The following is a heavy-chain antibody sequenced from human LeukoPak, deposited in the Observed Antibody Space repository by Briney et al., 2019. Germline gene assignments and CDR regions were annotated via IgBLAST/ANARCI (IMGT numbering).Heavy chain of an antibody. CDR1: GFTFSSYS. J-gene: IGHJ4*02. CDR3: SRAAMVRGVDYFDY. Sequence: GGSLRLSCAASGFTFSSYSMAWVRQAPGKGLEWVSIISGSGDSTYSADSVKGRFTISRDNSENTLFLQMNSLRAEDTAVYYCSRAAMVRGVDYFDYWGQGTLVTVSS. V-gene: IGHV3-23*01. CDR2: ISGSGDST. D-gene: IGHD3-10*01.